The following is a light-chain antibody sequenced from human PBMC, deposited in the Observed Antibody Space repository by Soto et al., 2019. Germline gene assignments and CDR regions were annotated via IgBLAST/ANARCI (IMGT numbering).Light chain of an antibody. CDR3: SSYTSSSTYWV. Sequence: QSALTQPASVSGSPGQSITISCTGTSSDVGGYNYVSWYQQHPGKAPKLMILDVSSRPSGVPNRFSGSKSGNTASLTISGLQAEDEAHYFCSSYTSSSTYWVFGGGTQLTVL. J-gene: IGLJ3*02. V-gene: IGLV2-14*01. CDR1: SSDVGGYNY. CDR2: DVS.